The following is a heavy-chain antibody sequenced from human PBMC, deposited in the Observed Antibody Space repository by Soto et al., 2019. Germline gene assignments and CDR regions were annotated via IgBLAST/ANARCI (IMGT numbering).Heavy chain of an antibody. D-gene: IGHD2-2*01. J-gene: IGHJ5*02. V-gene: IGHV3-23*01. CDR2: ISGSGGST. Sequence: WGSLRLSCAASGVTFISYAMSWVRKAQGKGLEWVSAISGSGGSTYYADSVKGRFTISRDNSKNTLFLQMNSLRAEDTAVYYCAKTPSGQGYCSNTSCYGWFDPWGQGTLVTVSS. CDR1: GVTFISYA. CDR3: AKTPSGQGYCSNTSCYGWFDP.